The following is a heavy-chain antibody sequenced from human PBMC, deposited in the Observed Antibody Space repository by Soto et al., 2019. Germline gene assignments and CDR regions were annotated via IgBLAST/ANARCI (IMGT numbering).Heavy chain of an antibody. CDR1: GFTFSSYA. Sequence: EVQLLESGGGLVQSGGSLRLSCAASGFTFSSYAMSWVRQAPGKGLEWVSAISGSGGSTYYADSVKGRFTISRDNSKNTLYLKMNSLRAEDTAVYYCAKDRRYIGFGELLFASLPFDYWGQGTLVTVSS. CDR2: ISGSGGST. V-gene: IGHV3-23*01. CDR3: AKDRRYIGFGELLFASLPFDY. J-gene: IGHJ4*02. D-gene: IGHD3-10*01.